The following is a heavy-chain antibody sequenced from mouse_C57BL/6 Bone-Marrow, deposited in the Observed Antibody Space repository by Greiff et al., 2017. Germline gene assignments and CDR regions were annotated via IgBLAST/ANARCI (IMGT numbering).Heavy chain of an antibody. V-gene: IGHV5-2*01. J-gene: IGHJ1*03. D-gene: IGHD2-4*01. CDR1: EYEFPSHD. CDR2: INSDGGST. CDR3: ARQGNYDYDGWYFDV. Sequence: EVKLVESGGGLVQPGESLKLSCESNEYEFPSHDMSWVRKTPEKRLELVAAINSDGGSTYYPDTMERRFIISRDNTKKTLYLQMSSLRSEDTALYYCARQGNYDYDGWYFDVWGTGTTVTVSS.